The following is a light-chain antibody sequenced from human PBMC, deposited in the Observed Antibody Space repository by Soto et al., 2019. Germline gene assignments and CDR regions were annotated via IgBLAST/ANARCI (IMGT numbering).Light chain of an antibody. Sequence: QSDLTQPASVSGSPGQSITISCTGTSSDIGSHDSVAWYQQHPGKAPKLMIFDVNNRPSGVSDRLSGSKSGNTASLTISGLQAEDEADYYCSSFTTASTVVFGGGTKVTVL. CDR2: DVN. CDR1: SSDIGSHDS. V-gene: IGLV2-14*03. J-gene: IGLJ2*01. CDR3: SSFTTASTVV.